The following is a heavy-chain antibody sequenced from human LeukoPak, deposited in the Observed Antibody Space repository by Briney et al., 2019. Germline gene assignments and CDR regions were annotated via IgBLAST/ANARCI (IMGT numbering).Heavy chain of an antibody. CDR3: ASSKSIVGATPFDY. CDR2: IYYSGST. J-gene: IGHJ4*02. D-gene: IGHD1-26*01. Sequence: PSETLSLTCTVSGGSISSYYWSWIRQPPGKGLERIGYIYYSGSTNYNPSLKSRVTISVDTSKNQFSLKLSSVTAADTAVYYCASSKSIVGATPFDYWGQGTLVTVSS. V-gene: IGHV4-59*01. CDR1: GGSISSYY.